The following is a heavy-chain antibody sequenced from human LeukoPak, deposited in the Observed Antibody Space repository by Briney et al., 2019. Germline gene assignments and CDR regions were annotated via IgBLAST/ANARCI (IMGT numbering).Heavy chain of an antibody. CDR2: ISGSSSYI. CDR3: ARRVDAFDI. Sequence: GGSLRLSCAASGFTFSSYSMNWVRQAPGKGLEWVSSISGSSSYIYYAHSVKGRSTISRDNAKNSLYMQMNSLRAEDTAVYYCARRVDAFDIWGQGTMVSVSS. J-gene: IGHJ3*02. V-gene: IGHV3-21*01. CDR1: GFTFSSYS.